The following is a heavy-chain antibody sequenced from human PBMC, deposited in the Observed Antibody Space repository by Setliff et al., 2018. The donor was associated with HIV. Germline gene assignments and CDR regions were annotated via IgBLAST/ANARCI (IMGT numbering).Heavy chain of an antibody. V-gene: IGHV4-38-2*02. J-gene: IGHJ4*02. D-gene: IGHD6-6*01. Sequence: SETLSLTCTVSGYSISSGYYWGWIRQPPGKGLEWIGNIYHSGSTYYNPSLKSRVTISVDTSKNQFSLKLTSVTAADTAVYYCARFSTASGGTFDYWGQGTLVTVSS. CDR1: GYSISSGYY. CDR2: IYHSGST. CDR3: ARFSTASGGTFDY.